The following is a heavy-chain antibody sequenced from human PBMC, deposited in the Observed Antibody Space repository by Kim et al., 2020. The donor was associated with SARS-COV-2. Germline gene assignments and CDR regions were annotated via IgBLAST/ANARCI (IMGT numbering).Heavy chain of an antibody. CDR3: AKDSGDTWGVVVATFDY. D-gene: IGHD2-15*01. J-gene: IGHJ4*02. Sequence: GGSLRLSCAASGFTFSSYAMHWVRQTPGKGLEWVAVISYDGSNKYFTDSVKGRFTISRDNSKNTLYLQMNSLRAEDTAVYYCAKDSGDTWGVVVATFDYWGQGTLVTVSS. V-gene: IGHV3-30*18. CDR2: ISYDGSNK. CDR1: GFTFSSYA.